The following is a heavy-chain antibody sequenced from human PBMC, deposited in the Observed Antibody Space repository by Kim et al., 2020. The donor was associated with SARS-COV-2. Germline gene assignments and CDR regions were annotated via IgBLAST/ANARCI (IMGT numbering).Heavy chain of an antibody. CDR1: GYTFSDYS. V-gene: IGHV1-3*01. D-gene: IGHD6-19*01. CDR3: ARGKWLVDF. CDR2: INAGNVNT. Sequence: ASVKVSCKASGYTFSDYSIHWVRQAPGQRLEYMGWINAGNVNTGYSQNFQGRVTITMDTFATTTYMEVSSLRSEDTAVYYCARGKWLVDFWGQGTLGTAS. J-gene: IGHJ4*02.